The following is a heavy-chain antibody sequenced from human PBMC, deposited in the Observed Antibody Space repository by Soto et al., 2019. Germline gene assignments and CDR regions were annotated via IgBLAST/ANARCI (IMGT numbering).Heavy chain of an antibody. V-gene: IGHV1-24*01. Sequence: ASVKVSCKVSGYTLTEFSMHWVRLAHGKGLEWMGGFDPEDGETIYAQKFQGRVTMTEDTSTDTAYMELSSLRSEDTAVYYCATGVVVVAAVHDAFDIWGQRTMVTVSS. J-gene: IGHJ3*02. CDR3: ATGVVVVAAVHDAFDI. CDR2: FDPEDGET. D-gene: IGHD2-15*01. CDR1: GYTLTEFS.